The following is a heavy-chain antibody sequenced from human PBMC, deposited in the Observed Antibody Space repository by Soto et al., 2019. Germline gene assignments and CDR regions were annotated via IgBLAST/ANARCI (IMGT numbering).Heavy chain of an antibody. CDR1: GGTFSSYA. Sequence: QVQLVQSGAEVTKPGSSVKVSCKASGGTFSSYAISWVRQAPGQGLEWMGGIIPIFGTANYAQKFQGRVKITADESTSTAYMELSSLRSEDTAVYYCARGSITGTTYGYYYYGMDVWGQGTTVTVSS. CDR2: IIPIFGTA. CDR3: ARGSITGTTYGYYYYGMDV. D-gene: IGHD1-7*01. J-gene: IGHJ6*02. V-gene: IGHV1-69*01.